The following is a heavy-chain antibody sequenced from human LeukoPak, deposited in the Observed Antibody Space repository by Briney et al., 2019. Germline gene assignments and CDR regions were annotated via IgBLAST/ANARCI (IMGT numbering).Heavy chain of an antibody. CDR1: GFTFSSYA. CDR3: ATRDDYYGSGSYYSIDY. J-gene: IGHJ4*02. Sequence: GGSLRLSCAASGFTFSSYAMSWVRQAPGKGLEWVSAISGSGGSTYYADSVKGRFTISRDNSKNTLYLQMNSLRAEDTAVYYCATRDDYYGSGSYYSIDYWGQGTLVTVSS. D-gene: IGHD3-10*01. V-gene: IGHV3-23*01. CDR2: ISGSGGST.